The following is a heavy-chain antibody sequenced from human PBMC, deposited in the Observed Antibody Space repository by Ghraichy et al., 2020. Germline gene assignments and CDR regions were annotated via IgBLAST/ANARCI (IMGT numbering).Heavy chain of an antibody. CDR2: IVVGSGNT. J-gene: IGHJ6*02. D-gene: IGHD2-2*01. V-gene: IGHV1-58*01. CDR3: AASIVVVPAALYGMDV. CDR1: GFTFTSSA. Sequence: SVKVSCKASGFTFTSSAVQWVRQARGQRLEWIGWIVVGSGNTNYAQKFQERVTITRDMSTSTAYMELSSLRSEDTAVYYCAASIVVVPAALYGMDVWGQGTTVTVSS.